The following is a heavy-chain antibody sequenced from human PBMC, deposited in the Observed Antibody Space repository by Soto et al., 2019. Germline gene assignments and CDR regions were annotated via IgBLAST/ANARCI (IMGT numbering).Heavy chain of an antibody. J-gene: IGHJ5*02. V-gene: IGHV3-73*01. D-gene: IGHD6-6*01. CDR2: IRSKANSYAT. CDR3: TRSKYSSYIGWFDP. CDR1: GFTFSGSA. Sequence: GGSLRLSCAASGFTFSGSAMHWVRQASGKGLEWVGRIRSKANSYATAYAASVKGRFTISRDDSKNTAYLQMNSLKTEDTAVYYCTRSKYSSYIGWFDPWGQGTLVTVSS.